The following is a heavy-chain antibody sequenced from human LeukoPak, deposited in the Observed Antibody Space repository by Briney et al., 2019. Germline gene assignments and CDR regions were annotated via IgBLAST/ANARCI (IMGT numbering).Heavy chain of an antibody. V-gene: IGHV3-30*04. J-gene: IGHJ4*02. CDR1: GFTFSSYA. CDR3: ARDGTYYYDSSGYEIDY. Sequence: GGSLRLSCAASGFTFSSYAMHWVRQAPGKGLEWVAVISYDGSNKYYADSVKGRFTISRDNSKNTLYLQMNSLRAEDTAVYYCARDGTYYYDSSGYEIDYWGQGTLVTVSS. D-gene: IGHD3-22*01. CDR2: ISYDGSNK.